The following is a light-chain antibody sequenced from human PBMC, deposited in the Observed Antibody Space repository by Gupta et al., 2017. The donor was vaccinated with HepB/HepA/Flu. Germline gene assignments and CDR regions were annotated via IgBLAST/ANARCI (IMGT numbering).Light chain of an antibody. CDR3: QSYNSAPLT. V-gene: IGKV1-27*01. Sequence: DTQMTQLPSSLSAAVGDRVTITCRASQDISNYLAWYQQKPGKVPKFLMYAASALRSGAPSRFSGSGSGTDFTLTISSLQPEDVATYYCQSYNSAPLTFGGGTKVEIK. CDR2: AAS. J-gene: IGKJ4*01. CDR1: QDISNY.